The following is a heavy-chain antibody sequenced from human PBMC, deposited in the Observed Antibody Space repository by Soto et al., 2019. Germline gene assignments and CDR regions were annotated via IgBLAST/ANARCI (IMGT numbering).Heavy chain of an antibody. CDR2: IYYSGST. Sequence: SETLSLTCTVSGGSISSSSYYWGWIRQPPGKGLEWIGSIYYSGSTYYNPSLKSRVTISVDTSKSQFSLKLSSVTAADTAVYYCTRIDGTAAGHYYYGMDVWGQGTTVTVSS. V-gene: IGHV4-39*01. J-gene: IGHJ6*02. CDR3: TRIDGTAAGHYYYGMDV. CDR1: GGSISSSSYY. D-gene: IGHD6-13*01.